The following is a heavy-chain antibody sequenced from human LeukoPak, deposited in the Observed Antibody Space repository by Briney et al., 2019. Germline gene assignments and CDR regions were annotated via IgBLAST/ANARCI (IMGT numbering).Heavy chain of an antibody. CDR3: AKAPDYGDYLSFDY. J-gene: IGHJ4*02. Sequence: GGSLRLSCAASGFTFRSDVMSWVRQAPGKGLEWVSTISGGGGRTYYADSVKGRFTISRDNSENTLYVQMDSLRAEDTAVYYCAKAPDYGDYLSFDYWGQGTLVTVSS. V-gene: IGHV3-23*01. CDR2: ISGGGGRT. D-gene: IGHD4-17*01. CDR1: GFTFRSDV.